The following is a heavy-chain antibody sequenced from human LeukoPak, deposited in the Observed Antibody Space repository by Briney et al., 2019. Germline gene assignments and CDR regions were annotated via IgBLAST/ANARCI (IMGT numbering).Heavy chain of an antibody. D-gene: IGHD3-3*02. V-gene: IGHV3-7*01. Sequence: GGSLRLSCAASGFTFSNNWMAWVRQAPGKGLEGVANIKPDGSDKYCVDSVKGRFTISRDNAKNSLYLQMNSLRAEDTAVYYCARLAELPYFDYWGQGTLVTVSS. CDR3: ARLAELPYFDY. J-gene: IGHJ4*02. CDR2: IKPDGSDK. CDR1: GFTFSNNW.